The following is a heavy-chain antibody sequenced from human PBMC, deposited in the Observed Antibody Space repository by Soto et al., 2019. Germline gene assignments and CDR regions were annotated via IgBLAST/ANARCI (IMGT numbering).Heavy chain of an antibody. J-gene: IGHJ6*02. CDR3: AKGFAAEAGLFNPYFYYGMDV. D-gene: IGHD6-13*01. CDR2: ISYDGIDK. CDR1: GFTFSSYG. Sequence: GGSLRLSCVASGFTFSSYGMHWVRQAPGKGLEWVAVISYDGIDKYDADSVKGRFTISRDNSKNTLYLQMNSLRTEDSAVYYCAKGFAAEAGLFNPYFYYGMDVWGQGTTVTVSS. V-gene: IGHV3-30*18.